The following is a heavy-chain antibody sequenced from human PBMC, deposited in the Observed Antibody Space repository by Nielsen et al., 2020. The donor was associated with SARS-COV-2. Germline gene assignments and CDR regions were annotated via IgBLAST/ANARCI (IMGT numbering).Heavy chain of an antibody. CDR3: ARARATIFGLVMSYGMDV. CDR2: INPYSGGT. V-gene: IGHV1-2*06. D-gene: IGHD3/OR15-3a*01. J-gene: IGHJ6*02. CDR1: GGTFSSNA. Sequence: ASVKVSCKASGGTFSSNAFSWVQQAPGQGLEWMGRINPYSGGTNYAQKFQGTVTMTRDASISTVYMELTSDDTAVYYCARARATIFGLVMSYGMDVWGQGTTVAVSS.